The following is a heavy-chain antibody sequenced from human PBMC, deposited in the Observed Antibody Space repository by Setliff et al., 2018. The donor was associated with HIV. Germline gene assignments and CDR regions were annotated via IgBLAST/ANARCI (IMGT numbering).Heavy chain of an antibody. D-gene: IGHD3-9*01. Sequence: SETLSLTCTVSGGSISSYYWSWIRQPAGKGLEWIGRVYSSGSTNYSPSLKSRLTMSVDTSKNQFYLKLNSVTAAYTAVYYCAREKRYFDWSPPRDHNYYYMDVWGKGTTVTVSS. J-gene: IGHJ6*03. CDR3: AREKRYFDWSPPRDHNYYYMDV. CDR2: VYSSGST. V-gene: IGHV4-4*07. CDR1: GGSISSYY.